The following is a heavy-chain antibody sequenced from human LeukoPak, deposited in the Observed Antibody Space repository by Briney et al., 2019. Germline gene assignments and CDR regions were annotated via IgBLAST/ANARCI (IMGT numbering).Heavy chain of an antibody. CDR1: GFTVSSNY. D-gene: IGHD3-22*01. Sequence: GGSLRLSYAASGFTVSSNYMSWVRQAPGKGLEWVSVIYSGGSTYYADSVKGRFTISRDNSKNTLYLQMNSLRAEDTAVYYCARGLTYYYDSSGYYLDYWGQGTLVTVSS. CDR3: ARGLTYYYDSSGYYLDY. J-gene: IGHJ4*02. CDR2: IYSGGST. V-gene: IGHV3-53*01.